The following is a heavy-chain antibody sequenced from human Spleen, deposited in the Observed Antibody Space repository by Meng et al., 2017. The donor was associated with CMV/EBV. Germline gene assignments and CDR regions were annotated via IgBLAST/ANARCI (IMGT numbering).Heavy chain of an antibody. CDR1: GLTLSNHA. D-gene: IGHD2-2*01. CDR2: TSGGGGST. CDR3: AKGSTSLERGYQLLSSADMDV. J-gene: IGHJ6*02. V-gene: IGHV3-23*01. Sequence: GESLKISCAASGLTLSNHAINGVRQAPGKGLERVSTTSGGGGSTYYADSVKGRFTISRDNSTNTLYLQMNSLRVEDTDVYYCAKGSTSLERGYQLLSSADMDVWGQGTTVTVSS.